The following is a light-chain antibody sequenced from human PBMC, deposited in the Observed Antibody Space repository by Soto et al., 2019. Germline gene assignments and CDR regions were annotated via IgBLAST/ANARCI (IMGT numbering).Light chain of an antibody. V-gene: IGLV1-51*01. J-gene: IGLJ1*01. CDR3: GSWDSSLSAYV. CDR1: SSNIGGNS. CDR2: DDN. Sequence: QSLPSPPPSVSGAPGQKVCVSCSRSSSNIGGNSGSWYKQPPGTAPKLLIYDDNTRPSGIPARFSGSKYGTSATLGITGFKTGDEADYYCGSWDSSLSAYVFGTGTKLTVL.